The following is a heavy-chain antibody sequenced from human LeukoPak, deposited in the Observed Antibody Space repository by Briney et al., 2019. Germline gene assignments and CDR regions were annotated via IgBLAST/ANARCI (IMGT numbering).Heavy chain of an antibody. D-gene: IGHD2/OR15-2a*01. J-gene: IGHJ4*02. V-gene: IGHV3-74*01. CDR3: TRVSTTEDY. CDR1: GFAFSRYW. CDR2: INSDGRSA. Sequence: PGGSLRLSCAASGFAFSRYWMHWVRQAPGKGLVWVSRINSDGRSAVYADSVKGRFTISRDNAKNTLYLQMDSLRAEDTAVYYCTRVSTTEDYWGQGTLVTVSS.